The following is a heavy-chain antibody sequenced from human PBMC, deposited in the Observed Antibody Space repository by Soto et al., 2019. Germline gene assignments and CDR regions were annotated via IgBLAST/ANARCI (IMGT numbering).Heavy chain of an antibody. CDR2: ISTAKGET. D-gene: IGHD3-22*01. J-gene: IGHJ3*01. CDR3: ARDFYEPRGHWHDVFDV. CDR1: GYSFRSYG. V-gene: IGHV1-18*01. Sequence: QVQLVQSGAEGKKPGASVKVSCKASGYSFRSYGISWVRQAPGQGLEWMGWISTAKGETNYAQKFQGRVTMTTDTSTSTVFMEVTSLRFDETAVYYCARDFYEPRGHWHDVFDVWGQGTMVTVSS.